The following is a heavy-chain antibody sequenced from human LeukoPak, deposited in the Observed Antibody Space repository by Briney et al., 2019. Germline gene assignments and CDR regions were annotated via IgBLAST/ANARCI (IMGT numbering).Heavy chain of an antibody. D-gene: IGHD6-13*01. CDR2: ISSSSSYI. J-gene: IGHJ5*02. V-gene: IGHV3-21*01. CDR3: ARRFSRSRRSWFDP. CDR1: GFTFSSYS. Sequence: GGSLRLSCAASGFTFSSYSMNWVRQAPGKGLEWVSSISSSSSYIYYADSVKGRFTISGDNAKNSLYLQMNSLRAEDTAVYYCARRFSRSRRSWFDPWGQGTLVTVSS.